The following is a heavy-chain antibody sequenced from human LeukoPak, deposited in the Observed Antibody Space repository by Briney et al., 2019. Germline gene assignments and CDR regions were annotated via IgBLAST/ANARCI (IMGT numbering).Heavy chain of an antibody. Sequence: GGPLRLSCAAPGFTFSSYSMNWVRQAPGKGLEWVSSISSSSSYIYYADSVKGRFTISRDNAKNSLYLQMNSLRAEDTAVYYCARKGDVLRYFDWPPSVALGLYYYMDVWGKGTTVTVSS. J-gene: IGHJ6*03. CDR1: GFTFSSYS. V-gene: IGHV3-21*01. CDR3: ARKGDVLRYFDWPPSVALGLYYYMDV. D-gene: IGHD3-9*01. CDR2: ISSSSSYI.